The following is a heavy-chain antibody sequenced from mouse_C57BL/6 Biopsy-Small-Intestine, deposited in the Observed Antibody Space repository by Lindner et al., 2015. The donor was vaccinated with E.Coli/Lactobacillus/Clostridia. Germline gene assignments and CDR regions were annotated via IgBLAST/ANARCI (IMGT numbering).Heavy chain of an antibody. Sequence: SVKVSCKASGGTFTSYVINWVRQAPGQGLEWMGVSFPVFGTTKYAQKFQDRLTFTADESTRTAYMELTSLQSEDTAIYYCATERSNWTHRASFDNWGQGTLVTVSS. V-gene: IGHV1-87*01. CDR2: SFPVFGTT. D-gene: IGHD4-1*01. J-gene: IGHJ4*01. CDR1: GGTFTSYV. CDR3: ATERSNWTHRASFDN.